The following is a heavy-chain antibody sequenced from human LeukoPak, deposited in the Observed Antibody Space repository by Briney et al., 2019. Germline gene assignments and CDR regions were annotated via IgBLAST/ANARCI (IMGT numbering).Heavy chain of an antibody. CDR3: ARGALSSSSRSLYYFGY. Sequence: AETLTLSCAASGGSISSYYGSWIRQPAGKVLEWVGRISTDGSTNYNPSFKSRVTMSADKSNNQSSLQRSCLPAADTAVYYCARGALSSSSRSLYYFGYWGQGTLVTVSS. V-gene: IGHV4-4*07. CDR1: GGSISSYY. CDR2: ISTDGST. J-gene: IGHJ4*02. D-gene: IGHD6-13*01.